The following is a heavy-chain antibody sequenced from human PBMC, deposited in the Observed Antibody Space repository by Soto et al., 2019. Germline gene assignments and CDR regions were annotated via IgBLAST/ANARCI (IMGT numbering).Heavy chain of an antibody. CDR1: GGSISSSSYY. V-gene: IGHV4-39*01. D-gene: IGHD3-22*01. CDR2: IYYSGTT. J-gene: IGHJ5*02. CDR3: ARLYYYDSSGYYPTLPFDP. Sequence: SETLSLSCTVSGGSISSSSYYWGWIRQPPGKGLEWIGTIYYSGTTYYNPSLKSRVTISVDTSKNQFSLKLSSVTAADTAVYYCARLYYYDSSGYYPTLPFDPWGQGTLVTVSS.